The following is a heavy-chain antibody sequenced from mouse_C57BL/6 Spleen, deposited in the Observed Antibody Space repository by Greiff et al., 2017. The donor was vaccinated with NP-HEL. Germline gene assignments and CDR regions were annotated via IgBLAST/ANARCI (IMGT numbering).Heavy chain of an antibody. Sequence: VQLQQSGPELVKPGASVKIPCKASGYTFTDYNMDWVKQSHGKSLEWIGDINPNNGGTIYNQKFKGKATLTVDKSSSTAYMELRSLTSEDTAVYYSARGGRSSGYDYFDYWGQGTTLTVSS. CDR3: ARGGRSSGYDYFDY. J-gene: IGHJ2*01. CDR1: GYTFTDYN. D-gene: IGHD3-2*02. V-gene: IGHV1-18*01. CDR2: INPNNGGT.